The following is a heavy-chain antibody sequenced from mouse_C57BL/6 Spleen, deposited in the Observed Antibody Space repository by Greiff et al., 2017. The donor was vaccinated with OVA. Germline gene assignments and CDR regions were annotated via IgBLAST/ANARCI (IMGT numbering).Heavy chain of an antibody. V-gene: IGHV1-80*01. D-gene: IGHD1-1*01. CDR2: IYPGDGDT. Sequence: QVQLKESGAELVKPGASVKISCKASGYAFSSYWMNWVKQRPGKGLEWIGQIYPGDGDTNYNGKFKGKATLTADKSSSTAYMQLSSLTSEDSAVYFCAFITTVVAPFDYWGQGTTLTVSS. CDR1: GYAFSSYW. CDR3: AFITTVVAPFDY. J-gene: IGHJ2*01.